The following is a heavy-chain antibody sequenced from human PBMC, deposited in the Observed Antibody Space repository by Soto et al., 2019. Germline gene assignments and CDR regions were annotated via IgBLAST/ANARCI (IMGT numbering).Heavy chain of an antibody. J-gene: IGHJ4*02. V-gene: IGHV4-4*07. D-gene: IGHD4-17*01. CDR3: ARDWGGYGDPSNFDY. CDR2: IYTSGST. Sequence: QVQLQESGPGLVKPSETLSLTCTVSGGSISSYYWSWIRQPAGKGLEWIGRIYTSGSTNYNPSLKSRVPMEVDPSKNQFPLKLSSVPAADTAVYYCARDWGGYGDPSNFDYWGQGTLVTVSS. CDR1: GGSISSYY.